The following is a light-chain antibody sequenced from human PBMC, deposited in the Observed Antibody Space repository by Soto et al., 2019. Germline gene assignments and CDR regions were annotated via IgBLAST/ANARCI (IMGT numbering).Light chain of an antibody. CDR1: SSNLGAGHD. Sequence: QSVLTQPPSVSGAPGQRVTISCTGGSSNLGAGHDVHWYQQLPGAVPKLLIYGNTNRPSGVPDRFSGSKSGTSASLAIAGIQAEDEADDYCQSYANRVGVYVVFGGGTKLTVL. CDR3: QSYANRVGVYVV. J-gene: IGLJ2*01. V-gene: IGLV1-40*01. CDR2: GNT.